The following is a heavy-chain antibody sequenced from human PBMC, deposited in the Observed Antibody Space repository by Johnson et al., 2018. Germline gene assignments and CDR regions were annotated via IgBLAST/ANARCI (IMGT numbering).Heavy chain of an antibody. CDR1: GFTFSNAW. V-gene: IGHV3-15*05. D-gene: IGHD3-22*01. CDR2: IKTKTDGGTT. CDR3: TTDLAMIGGDI. Sequence: VQLQESGGGLVKXGGSLRVXCAASGFTFSNAWMSWVRQAPGKGLEWVGRIKTKTDGGTTDYAAAVKGRFTISRDDSKNTVYVQMNSLKTEDTAVYYCTTDLAMIGGDIWGQGTMVTVSS. J-gene: IGHJ3*02.